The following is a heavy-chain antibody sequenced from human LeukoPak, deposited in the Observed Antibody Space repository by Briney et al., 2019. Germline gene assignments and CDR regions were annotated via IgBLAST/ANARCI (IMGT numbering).Heavy chain of an antibody. Sequence: SGTLSLTCAVSGGXISSSNWWSWVRQPPGKGLEWIGEIYHSGSTNYNPSLKSRVTISVDKSKNQFSLKLSSVTAADTAVYYCAREGGDYYGSGSYYRAFDIWGQGTMVTVSS. D-gene: IGHD3-10*01. CDR3: AREGGDYYGSGSYYRAFDI. V-gene: IGHV4-4*02. CDR2: IYHSGST. J-gene: IGHJ3*02. CDR1: GGXISSSNW.